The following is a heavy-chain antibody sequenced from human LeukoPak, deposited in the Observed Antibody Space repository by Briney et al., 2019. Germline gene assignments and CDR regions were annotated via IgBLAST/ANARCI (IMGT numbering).Heavy chain of an antibody. D-gene: IGHD1/OR15-1a*01. V-gene: IGHV1-2*02. CDR2: INLNNGAT. CDR3: ARDSAEQRDNAFDI. Sequence: ASVKVSCKASGYIFTDYYMHWVRQAPGQGLEWMGWINLNNGATNYAQKFQGRVTFSRDTSISSAYMELTRLTSDDTAVYYCARDSAEQRDNAFDIWGQGTMVTVSS. J-gene: IGHJ3*02. CDR1: GYIFTDYY.